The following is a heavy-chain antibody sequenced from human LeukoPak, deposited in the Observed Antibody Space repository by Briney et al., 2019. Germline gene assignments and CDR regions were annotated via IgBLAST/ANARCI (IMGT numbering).Heavy chain of an antibody. V-gene: IGHV3-23*01. CDR1: GFTFSSYG. Sequence: GGSLRLSCAASGFTFSSYGMSWVRQAPGKGLEWVSNIVGSGVSTYYADSVKGRFTISRDNSKNTLYLQMNSLRAEDTAVYYCAKDTPRLGFDIWGQGTMVTVSS. CDR2: IVGSGVST. D-gene: IGHD3-22*01. CDR3: AKDTPRLGFDI. J-gene: IGHJ3*02.